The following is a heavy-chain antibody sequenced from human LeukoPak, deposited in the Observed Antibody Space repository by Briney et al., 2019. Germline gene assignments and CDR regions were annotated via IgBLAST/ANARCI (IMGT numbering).Heavy chain of an antibody. CDR2: IFGSGGSA. J-gene: IGHJ4*02. CDR3: GKTTTGYSSGQKPAWPVDY. V-gene: IGHV3-23*01. CDR1: GFTFGSYA. Sequence: GGSLRLSCEASGFTFGSYAMYWVHQAPGKGLEWVAGIFGSGGSAHYADSAKGRFTISRDNSKNTVYLQINSLRAEDTAVYYCGKTTTGYSSGQKPAWPVDYWGQGTLVTVSS. D-gene: IGHD6-19*01.